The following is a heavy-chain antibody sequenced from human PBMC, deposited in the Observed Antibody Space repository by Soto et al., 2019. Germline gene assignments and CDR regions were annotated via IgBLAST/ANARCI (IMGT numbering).Heavy chain of an antibody. Sequence: PSETLSLTCGVYGGSFSGYYWTWIRQPPGTGLEWIGEINHSGSTNYNPSLKSRVTISVDTSKNQFSLKLTSVTAADTAAYYCARDKITGLFDYWGQGTLVTVSS. J-gene: IGHJ4*02. V-gene: IGHV4-34*01. CDR3: ARDKITGLFDY. D-gene: IGHD2-8*02. CDR2: INHSGST. CDR1: GGSFSGYY.